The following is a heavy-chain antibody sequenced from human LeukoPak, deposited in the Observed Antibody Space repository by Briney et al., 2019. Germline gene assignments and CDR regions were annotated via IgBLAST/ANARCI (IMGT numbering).Heavy chain of an antibody. CDR3: AKDNPPMEQWLVRQDWFDP. CDR1: GFTFSRYG. CDR2: IRYDGSNK. Sequence: PGGSLRLSCAASGFTFSRYGMQWVRQAPGKGLEWVAFIRYDGSNKYYAGSVKGRFTISRDNSKNTLYLQMNSLRAEDTAVYYCAKDNPPMEQWLVRQDWFDPWGQGTLVTVSS. J-gene: IGHJ5*02. V-gene: IGHV3-30*02. D-gene: IGHD6-19*01.